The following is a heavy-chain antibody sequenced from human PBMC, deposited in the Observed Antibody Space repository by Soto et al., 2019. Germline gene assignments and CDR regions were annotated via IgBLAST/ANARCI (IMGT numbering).Heavy chain of an antibody. CDR2: ISGSGGST. J-gene: IGHJ4*02. Sequence: EVQLLESGGGLVQPGGSLRLSCAASGFTFSSYAMSWVRQAPGKGLEWVPAISGSGGSTYYADSVKGRFTISRDNSKNTLYLQMNSLRAEDTAVYYCAKDAEVTTRLTPSLYYLDYWGQGTLVTVSS. V-gene: IGHV3-23*01. D-gene: IGHD4-17*01. CDR1: GFTFSSYA. CDR3: AKDAEVTTRLTPSLYYLDY.